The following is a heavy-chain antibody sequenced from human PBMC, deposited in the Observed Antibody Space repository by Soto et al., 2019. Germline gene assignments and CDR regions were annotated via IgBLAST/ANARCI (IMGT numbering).Heavy chain of an antibody. V-gene: IGHV3-48*01. CDR1: GFGFSDSG. CDR3: ARTRMEWALYFDN. D-gene: IGHD3-3*01. Sequence: EVQLVESGGGLIQPGGSLRLSCEASGFGFSDSGMNWVRRAPGKRLEWISYISSSSRTIYYAASVEGRFTISRDNVRNSVHLQMNSLRGEDTGVYYCARTRMEWALYFDNWGLGTLVTVSS. J-gene: IGHJ4*02. CDR2: ISSSSRTI.